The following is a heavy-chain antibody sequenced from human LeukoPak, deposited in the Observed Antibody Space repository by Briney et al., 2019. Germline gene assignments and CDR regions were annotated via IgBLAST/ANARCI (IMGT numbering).Heavy chain of an antibody. CDR1: GYSFTSYW. D-gene: IGHD1-26*01. V-gene: IGHV1-2*02. Sequence: GESLKISCKGSGYSFTSYWIGWVRQAPGQGLEWMGWINPNSGGTNSAQKFQGRVTMTRDTSISTAYMELNRLTSDDTAVYYCAAYSGSYGGSFDYWGQGTLVTVSS. CDR2: INPNSGGT. J-gene: IGHJ4*02. CDR3: AAYSGSYGGSFDY.